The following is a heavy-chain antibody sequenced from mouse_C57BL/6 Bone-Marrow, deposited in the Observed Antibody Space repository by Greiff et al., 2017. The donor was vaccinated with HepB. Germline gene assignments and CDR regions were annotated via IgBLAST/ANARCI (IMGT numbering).Heavy chain of an antibody. J-gene: IGHJ1*03. Sequence: EVKLVESGGDLVKPGGSLKLSCAASGFTFSSYGMSWVRQTPDKRLEWVATISSGGSYTYYPDSVKGRFTISRDNAKNTLYLQMSSLKSEDTAMDYCARHDYGGYFDVWGTGTTVTVSS. V-gene: IGHV5-6*01. D-gene: IGHD1-1*01. CDR2: ISSGGSYT. CDR3: ARHDYGGYFDV. CDR1: GFTFSSYG.